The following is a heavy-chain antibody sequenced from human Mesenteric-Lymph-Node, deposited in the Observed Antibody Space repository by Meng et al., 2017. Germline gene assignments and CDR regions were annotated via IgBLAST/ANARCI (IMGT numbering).Heavy chain of an antibody. V-gene: IGHV3-49*03. D-gene: IGHD4-23*01. CDR1: GFTFGDYA. CDR2: IRSKAYGGTT. J-gene: IGHJ4*02. CDR3: TTGPKNYGGNADYFDY. Sequence: GESLKISCTASGFTFGDYAMSWFRQAPGKGLEWVGFIRSKAYGGTTEYAASVKGRFTISRDDSKSIAYLQMNSLKTEDTAVYYCTTGPKNYGGNADYFDYWGQGTLVTVSS.